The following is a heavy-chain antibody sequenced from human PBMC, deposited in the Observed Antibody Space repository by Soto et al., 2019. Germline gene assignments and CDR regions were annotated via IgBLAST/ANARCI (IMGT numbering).Heavy chain of an antibody. V-gene: IGHV4-59*01. CDR3: ARDLDGYNPYFDY. Sequence: PSETLSLTCTVSGGSISSYYWSWIRQPPGKGLEWIGYIYYSGSTNYNPSLKSRVTISVDTSKNQFSLKLSSVTAADTAVYYCARDLDGYNPYFDYWGQGTLVTVSS. J-gene: IGHJ4*02. CDR1: GGSISSYY. D-gene: IGHD5-12*01. CDR2: IYYSGST.